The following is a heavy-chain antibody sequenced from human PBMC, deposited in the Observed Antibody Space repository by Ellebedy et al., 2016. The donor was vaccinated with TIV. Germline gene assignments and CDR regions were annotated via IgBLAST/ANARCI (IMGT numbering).Heavy chain of an antibody. V-gene: IGHV3-23*01. CDR1: GFTFSDYY. Sequence: GESLKISCAASGFTFSDYYMSWIRQAPGKGLEWISVIGDSGDETYYADSVKGRFTISRDNSKNTLYLQMSSLRADDTAVYYCAKNSIPLHPRGSDYWGQGTLVTVSS. D-gene: IGHD2-21*01. CDR3: AKNSIPLHPRGSDY. J-gene: IGHJ4*02. CDR2: IGDSGDET.